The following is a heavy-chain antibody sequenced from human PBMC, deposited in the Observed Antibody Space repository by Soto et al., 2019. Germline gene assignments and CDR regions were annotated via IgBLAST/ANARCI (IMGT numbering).Heavy chain of an antibody. CDR1: GFTFSSYG. CDR2: ISYDGSNK. J-gene: IGHJ6*02. CDR3: AKDGSGAATGRTNYYYYYGMDV. D-gene: IGHD3-10*01. V-gene: IGHV3-30*18. Sequence: GGSLRLSCAASGFTFSSYGMHWVRQAPGKGLEWVAVISYDGSNKYYADSVKGRFTISRDNSKNTLYLQMNSLRAEDTAVYYCAKDGSGAATGRTNYYYYYGMDVWGQGTTVTVSS.